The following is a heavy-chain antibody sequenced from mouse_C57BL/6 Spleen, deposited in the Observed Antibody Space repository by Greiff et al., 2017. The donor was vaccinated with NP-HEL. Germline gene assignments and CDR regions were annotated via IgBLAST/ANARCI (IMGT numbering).Heavy chain of an antibody. CDR1: GYTFTSYW. J-gene: IGHJ4*01. CDR3: ASYDYDAYAMDY. V-gene: IGHV1-7*01. D-gene: IGHD2-4*01. CDR2: INPSSGYT. Sequence: QVQLQQSGAELAKPGASVKLSCKASGYTFTSYWMHWVKQRSGQGLEWIGYINPSSGYTKYNQKFKDKATLTADKSSSTAYMQLSSLTYEDSAVYYCASYDYDAYAMDYWGQGTSVTVSS.